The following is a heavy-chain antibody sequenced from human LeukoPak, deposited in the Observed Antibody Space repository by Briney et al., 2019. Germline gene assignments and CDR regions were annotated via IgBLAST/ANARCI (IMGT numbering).Heavy chain of an antibody. CDR3: ARDWNRYAY. J-gene: IGHJ4*02. CDR2: IYISRGT. CDR1: GVSISGYY. D-gene: IGHD1-1*01. V-gene: IGHV4-4*07. Sequence: PSETLSLTCSLSGVSISGYYWSWIRQPAGKGLEWIGRIYISRGTNYNPSLTSRVIMSVDTSKNQFSLHLTSVTAADTAVYYCARDWNRYAYWGQGTLVTVSS.